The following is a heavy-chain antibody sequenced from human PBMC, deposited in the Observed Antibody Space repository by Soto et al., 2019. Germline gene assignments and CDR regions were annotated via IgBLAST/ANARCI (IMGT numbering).Heavy chain of an antibody. Sequence: SETLSLTCAVYGGSFSGYYWSWIRQPPGKGLEWIGEINHSGSTNYNPSLKSRVTISVDTSKNQFSLKLSSVTAADTAVYYCARSARNEVVPAAMGIDYRGQRTPVTVSS. CDR2: INHSGST. V-gene: IGHV4-34*01. D-gene: IGHD2-2*01. CDR1: GGSFSGYY. J-gene: IGHJ4*02. CDR3: ARSARNEVVPAAMGIDY.